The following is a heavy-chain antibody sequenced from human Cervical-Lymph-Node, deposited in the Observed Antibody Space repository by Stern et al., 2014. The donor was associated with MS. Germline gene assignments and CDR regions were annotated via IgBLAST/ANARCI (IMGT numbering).Heavy chain of an antibody. D-gene: IGHD5-18*01. V-gene: IGHV1-69*01. Sequence: QGQLVESGAEVKKSGSSVKVSCKSSGYTFDMYEITWARQAPRQGLEWMGGIAPIYGTPKYAQKFQGRISITADASSTTSYMVLSSLTSDDTAVYYCARGGGGYSYAFDFWGQGSLVTVSS. J-gene: IGHJ4*02. CDR3: ARGGGGYSYAFDF. CDR2: IAPIYGTP. CDR1: GYTFDMYE.